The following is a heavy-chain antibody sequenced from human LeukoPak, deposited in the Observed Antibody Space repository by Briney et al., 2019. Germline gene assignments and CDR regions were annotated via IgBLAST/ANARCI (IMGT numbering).Heavy chain of an antibody. V-gene: IGHV3-30*18. D-gene: IGHD2-2*01. J-gene: IGHJ6*04. CDR2: ISIDGAKT. CDR3: AKGEGGSSSWYDFYDYGMDV. Sequence: GGSLRLSCAASGFTFNNFAMHWVRQAPSKGLEWVAVISIDGAKTYSADSVKGRFTISRDNSKKTLYLKMNTVRAEDTAVYYCAKGEGGSSSWYDFYDYGMDVWGKGTTVTVSS. CDR1: GFTFNNFA.